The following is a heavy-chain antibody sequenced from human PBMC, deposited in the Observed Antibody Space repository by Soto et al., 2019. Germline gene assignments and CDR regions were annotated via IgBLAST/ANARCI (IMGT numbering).Heavy chain of an antibody. Sequence: EVQLVESGGGLVKPGGSLRLSCAASGFTFSNAWMNWVRQAPGKGLEWVGRIKSKTDGGTTDYAAPVKVRFTISRVDSKNTLYLQMNRMNTEEAAEYYCTTDAGYCIGGSCYSLRADYWGQGTLVTVSS. J-gene: IGHJ4*02. CDR1: GFTFSNAW. CDR2: IKSKTDGGTT. V-gene: IGHV3-15*07. D-gene: IGHD2-15*01. CDR3: TTDAGYCIGGSCYSLRADY.